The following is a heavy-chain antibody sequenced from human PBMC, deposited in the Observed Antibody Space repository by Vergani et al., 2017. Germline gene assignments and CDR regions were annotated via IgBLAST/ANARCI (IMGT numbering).Heavy chain of an antibody. V-gene: IGHV4-38-2*02. Sequence: QVQLQESGPGLVKPSETLSLTCTVSGYSISSGYYWGWIRQPPGKGLEWIGSIYHSGSAYYNPSLKSRVTISVDPSKSQFSLKLSSVTAADTAVYYCARDRGYCTNGVCYRICESFRDFDYWGQGTLVTVSS. D-gene: IGHD2-8*01. CDR3: ARDRGYCTNGVCYRICESFRDFDY. CDR2: IYHSGSA. CDR1: GYSISSGYY. J-gene: IGHJ4*02.